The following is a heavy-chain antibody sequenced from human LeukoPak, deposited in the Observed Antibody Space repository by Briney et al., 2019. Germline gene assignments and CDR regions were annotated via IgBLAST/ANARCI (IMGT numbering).Heavy chain of an antibody. CDR2: IIPIFGIA. J-gene: IGHJ5*02. CDR3: ARAGSSLVWFDP. D-gene: IGHD6-6*01. CDR1: GGTFSSYD. V-gene: IGHV1-69*04. Sequence: GASVKVSCKASGGTFSSYDISWVRQAPGQGLEWMGRIIPIFGIANYAQKFQGRVTITADKSTSTAYMELSSLRSEDTAVYYCARAGSSLVWFDPWGQGTLVTVSS.